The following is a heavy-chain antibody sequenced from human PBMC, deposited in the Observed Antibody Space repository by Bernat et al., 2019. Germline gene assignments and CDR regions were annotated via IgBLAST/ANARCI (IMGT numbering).Heavy chain of an antibody. Sequence: EVQLVESGGGLVQPGGSLRLSCAASGFTLSSYWMSWVRQAPGKGLEWVANIKEDGSEEYYVDSVKGRFAISRDNAKNSLYLQMNSLRAEDTAVYYCARDPRPDYGVRSWLDPWGKGTLVTVSS. V-gene: IGHV3-7*03. J-gene: IGHJ5*02. CDR2: IKEDGSEE. CDR3: ARDPRPDYGVRSWLDP. D-gene: IGHD4-17*01. CDR1: GFTLSSYW.